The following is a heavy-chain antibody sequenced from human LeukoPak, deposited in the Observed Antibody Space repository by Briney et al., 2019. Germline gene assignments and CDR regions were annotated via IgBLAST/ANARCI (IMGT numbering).Heavy chain of an antibody. V-gene: IGHV3-21*01. CDR2: ISSSSRYI. Sequence: GGSLRLSCAASGFTFSSFSMNWVRQAPGKGLEWVSSISSSSRYIYYADSVKGRFTISRDNAKNSLFLQMNSLRAEDTAVYYCVSGSPAGDYWGQGTLVTVST. J-gene: IGHJ4*02. D-gene: IGHD1-26*01. CDR3: VSGSPAGDY. CDR1: GFTFSSFS.